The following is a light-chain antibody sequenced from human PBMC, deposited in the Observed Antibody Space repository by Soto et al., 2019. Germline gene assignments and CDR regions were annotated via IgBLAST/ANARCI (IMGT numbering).Light chain of an antibody. CDR2: GAS. V-gene: IGKV3-20*01. Sequence: EIVLTQSPGTLSLSPGERATLSCRASQSVSSSYLAWYQQKPGQAPRLLIYGASIRATGIPDRFSGSGSGTDFTLTISRLEPEDFEVYYCQQYGRSWTFGQGTKVEIK. J-gene: IGKJ1*01. CDR3: QQYGRSWT. CDR1: QSVSSSY.